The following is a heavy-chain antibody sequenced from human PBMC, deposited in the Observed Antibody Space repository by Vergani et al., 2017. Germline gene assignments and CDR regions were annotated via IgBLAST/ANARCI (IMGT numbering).Heavy chain of an antibody. CDR3: AGECSERAGYESPWFDP. CDR1: GYTFTGYY. D-gene: IGHD2-2*01. CDR2: INPNSGST. Sequence: QVQLVQSGAEVKKPGASVKVSCKASGYTFTGYYMHWVRQAPGQGLEWMGWINPNSGSTNYAQKFQGKVTMTRDTSNSTAYMELSRLRSDDTALYYCAGECSERAGYESPWFDPWGQGTLVTVSS. V-gene: IGHV1-2*02. J-gene: IGHJ5*02.